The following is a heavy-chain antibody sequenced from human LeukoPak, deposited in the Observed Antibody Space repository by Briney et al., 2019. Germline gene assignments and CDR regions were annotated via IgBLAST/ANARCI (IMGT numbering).Heavy chain of an antibody. Sequence: SVKVSCKASGGTFSSYAISWVRQAPGQGLEWMGGIIPIFGTANYAQKFQGRVTITADESTSTAYMELSSLRSEDTAVYYCARDQSRIAARRAYYYGMDVWGQGTTVTVSS. J-gene: IGHJ6*02. V-gene: IGHV1-69*01. CDR1: GGTFSSYA. CDR3: ARDQSRIAARRAYYYGMDV. CDR2: IIPIFGTA. D-gene: IGHD6-6*01.